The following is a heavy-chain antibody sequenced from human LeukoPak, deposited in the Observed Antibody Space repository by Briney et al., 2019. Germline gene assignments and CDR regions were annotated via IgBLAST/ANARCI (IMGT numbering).Heavy chain of an antibody. CDR2: INPNSGGT. J-gene: IGHJ4*02. CDR3: ARDLDFWSGYSD. D-gene: IGHD3-3*01. V-gene: IGHV1-2*02. Sequence: ASVTVSCKASGYTFTGYYMHWVRQAPGQGLEWMGWINPNSGGTNYAQKFQGRVTMTRDTSISTAYMELSRLRSDDTAVYYCARDLDFWSGYSDWGQGTLVTVSS. CDR1: GYTFTGYY.